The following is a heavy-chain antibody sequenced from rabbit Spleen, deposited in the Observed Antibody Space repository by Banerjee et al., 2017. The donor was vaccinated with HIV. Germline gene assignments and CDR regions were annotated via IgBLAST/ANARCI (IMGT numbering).Heavy chain of an antibody. V-gene: IGHV1S45*01. D-gene: IGHD8-1*01. Sequence: QEQLVESGGGLVKPGGTLTLTCTVSGFSFSSNWICWVRQAPGKGLEWIACIETDSSGFTYFATWAIGRFTISKTSSTTVTLQVTSLTAADTATYFCARDSGSSFSSYGMDLWGPGTLVTVS. CDR2: IETDSSGFT. CDR3: ARDSGSSFSSYGMDL. J-gene: IGHJ6*01. CDR1: GFSFSSNW.